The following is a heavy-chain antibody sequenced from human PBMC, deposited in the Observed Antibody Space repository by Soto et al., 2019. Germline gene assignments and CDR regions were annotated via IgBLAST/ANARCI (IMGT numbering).Heavy chain of an antibody. D-gene: IGHD6-19*01. V-gene: IGHV1-3*05. CDR1: GYTFTSYA. CDR2: INAGNGNT. CDR3: ARGRYSSGWYAIDY. J-gene: IGHJ4*02. Sequence: QVQLVQSGAEEKKPGASVKVSCKASGYTFTSYAMHWVRQAPGQRLEWMGWINAGNGNTKYSQKFQGRVTITRDTSASTAYMELSSLRSEDTAVYYGARGRYSSGWYAIDYWGQGTLVTVSS.